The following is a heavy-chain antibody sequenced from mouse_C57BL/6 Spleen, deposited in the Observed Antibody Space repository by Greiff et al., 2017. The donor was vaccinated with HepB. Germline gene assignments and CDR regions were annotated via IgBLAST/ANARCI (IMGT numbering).Heavy chain of an antibody. D-gene: IGHD4-1*01. CDR2: ISYDGSN. Sequence: EVKLQESGPGLVKPSQSLSLTCSVTGYSITSGYYWNWIRQFPGNKLEWMGYISYDGSNNYNPSLKNRISITRDTSKNQFFLKLNSVTTEDTATYYCARYWEGGLFDYWGQGTTLTVSS. CDR1: GYSITSGYY. CDR3: ARYWEGGLFDY. J-gene: IGHJ2*01. V-gene: IGHV3-6*01.